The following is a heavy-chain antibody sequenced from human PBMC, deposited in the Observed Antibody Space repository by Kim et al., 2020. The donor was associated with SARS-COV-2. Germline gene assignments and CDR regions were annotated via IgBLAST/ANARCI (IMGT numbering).Heavy chain of an antibody. V-gene: IGHV3-11*01. Sequence: SAKGRVTISRDTTKNPLFLQMSSLKAEDTAIYYGARARGDKRSLDYWGQGTLVTVSS. J-gene: IGHJ4*02. CDR3: ARARGDKRSLDY. D-gene: IGHD4-17*01.